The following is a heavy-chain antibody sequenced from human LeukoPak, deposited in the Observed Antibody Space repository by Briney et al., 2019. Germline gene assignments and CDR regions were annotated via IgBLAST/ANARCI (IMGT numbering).Heavy chain of an antibody. Sequence: SETLSLTCTVSGGSISSSSYYWGWIRQPPGKGLEWIGSIYYSGSTYYSPSLKSRVTISLDTSRNQFSLKLSSVTAADTAVYYCARDLSRIAAAPFDYWGQGTLVTVSS. CDR2: IYYSGST. J-gene: IGHJ4*02. D-gene: IGHD6-13*01. CDR1: GGSISSSSYY. V-gene: IGHV4-39*07. CDR3: ARDLSRIAAAPFDY.